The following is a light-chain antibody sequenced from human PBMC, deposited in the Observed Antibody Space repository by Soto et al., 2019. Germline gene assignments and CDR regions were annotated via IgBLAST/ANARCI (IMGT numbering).Light chain of an antibody. Sequence: QSVLTQPPSVSAAPGQKVTISCSGSSSNIGSNYFSWYQHLPGTAPKLLICDNNKRPSGIPDRFSGYKSGTSATLGITGLQTGDEADYYCGTWDSSLSAGVFGGGTKLTAL. J-gene: IGLJ3*02. CDR3: GTWDSSLSAGV. CDR2: DNN. V-gene: IGLV1-51*01. CDR1: SSNIGSNY.